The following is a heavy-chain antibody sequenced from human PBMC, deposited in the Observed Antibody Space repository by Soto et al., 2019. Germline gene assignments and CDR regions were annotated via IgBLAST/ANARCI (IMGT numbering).Heavy chain of an antibody. Sequence: PGGSLRLSCEASRFTFNIYAMSWVRQAPGKGLEWVSVISGSGGSTYYADSVKGRFTISRDNSRNTLYLQLNSLRADDTAVYYCASLNPYEPFDYWGQGTLVTVSS. CDR2: ISGSGGST. V-gene: IGHV3-23*01. D-gene: IGHD3-3*01. CDR3: ASLNPYEPFDY. CDR1: RFTFNIYA. J-gene: IGHJ4*02.